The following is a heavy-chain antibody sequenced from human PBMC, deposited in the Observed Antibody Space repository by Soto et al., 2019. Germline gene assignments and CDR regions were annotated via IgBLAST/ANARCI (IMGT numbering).Heavy chain of an antibody. CDR3: ARDRVESGYPEYFQH. V-gene: IGHV3-53*01. D-gene: IGHD3-22*01. CDR1: GFTASSNY. J-gene: IGHJ1*01. Sequence: AGGSLRLSCAASGFTASSNYMSWVRQAPGKGLEWVSVIYSGGSTYYADSVKGRFTISRDNSKNTLYLQMNSLRAEDTAVYYCARDRVESGYPEYFQHWGQGT. CDR2: IYSGGST.